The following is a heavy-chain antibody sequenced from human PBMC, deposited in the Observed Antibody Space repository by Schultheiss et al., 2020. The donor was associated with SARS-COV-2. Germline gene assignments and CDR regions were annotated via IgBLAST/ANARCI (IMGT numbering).Heavy chain of an antibody. J-gene: IGHJ2*01. D-gene: IGHD6-19*01. CDR3: ARAVTGPKGYFDL. V-gene: IGHV4-39*06. CDR1: SGSISNTIYY. CDR2: IYYTGST. Sequence: SETLSLTCTVSSGSISNTIYYWGWIRQPPEKGLEWIGSIYYTGSTYYNPSLKSRVTISVDTSKYQFALKLTSVTAADTAVFYCARAVTGPKGYFDLWGRGTLVTVSS.